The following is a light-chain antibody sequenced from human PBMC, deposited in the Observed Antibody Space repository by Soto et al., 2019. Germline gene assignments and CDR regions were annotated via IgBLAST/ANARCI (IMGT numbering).Light chain of an antibody. CDR2: AAS. CDR3: QQYNKWPKGK. V-gene: IGKV3D-15*01. CDR1: QSVSSN. Sequence: EIVLTQSPGTLYLSPGERATLSCRASQSVSSNYLAWYQQKRGQAPRLLIYAASARATGIPDRFSGSGSGKEFTLTISSLQSEDFAVYYCQQYNKWPKGKFGKGTKVDIX. J-gene: IGKJ1*01.